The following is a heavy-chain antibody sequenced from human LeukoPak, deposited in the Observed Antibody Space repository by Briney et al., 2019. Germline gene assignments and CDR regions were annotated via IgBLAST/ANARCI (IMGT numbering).Heavy chain of an antibody. CDR3: ARVKATVTSFDI. J-gene: IGHJ3*02. V-gene: IGHV4-59*01. D-gene: IGHD2/OR15-2a*01. Sequence: SGTLSLTCTVSGGSISSYYGSWIRQSPGKGLEWIANIYYTGTPYYNPSLQSRVTISVDTSRNQFSLKLSTVTAADTAVYYCARVKATVTSFDIWGQGTMVTVSS. CDR2: IYYTGTP. CDR1: GGSISSYY.